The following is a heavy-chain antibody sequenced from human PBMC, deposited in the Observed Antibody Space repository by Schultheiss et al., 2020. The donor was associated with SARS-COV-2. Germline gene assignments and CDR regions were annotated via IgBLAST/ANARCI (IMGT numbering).Heavy chain of an antibody. CDR2: ISSSSSYI. D-gene: IGHD3-10*01. Sequence: GGSLRLSCAASGFTFSSYAMSWVRQAPGKGLEWVSSISSSSSYIYYADSVKGRFTISRDNAKNSLYLQMNSLRAEDTAVYYCARVGGRMVRGVVNYWGQGTLVTVSS. CDR3: ARVGGRMVRGVVNY. J-gene: IGHJ4*02. CDR1: GFTFSSYA. V-gene: IGHV3-21*01.